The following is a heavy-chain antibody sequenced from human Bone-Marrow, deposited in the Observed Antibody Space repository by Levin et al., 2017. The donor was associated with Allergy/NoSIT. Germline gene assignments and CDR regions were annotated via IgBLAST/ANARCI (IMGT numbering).Heavy chain of an antibody. CDR1: GGSIGTYY. J-gene: IGHJ4*02. CDR3: ARSSSGWSNFDY. D-gene: IGHD6-19*01. V-gene: IGHV4-59*01. CDR2: IYYSGST. Sequence: PSETLSLTCTVSGGSIGTYYWSWIRQPPGKGLEWIGYIYYSGSTNCNPSLKSRVTISVDTSKNQFSLKLSSVTAADTAVYYCARSSSGWSNFDYWGQGTLVTVSS.